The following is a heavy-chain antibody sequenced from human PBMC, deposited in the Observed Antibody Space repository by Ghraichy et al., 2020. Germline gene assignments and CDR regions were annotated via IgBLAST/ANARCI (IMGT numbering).Heavy chain of an antibody. CDR2: INHSGST. CDR1: GGSFSGYY. J-gene: IGHJ4*02. V-gene: IGHV4-34*01. CDR3: ARGGPPDSSGYYPDY. Sequence: SETLSLTCAVYGGSFSGYYWSWIRQPPGKGLEWIGEINHSGSTNYKPSLKSRVTISVDTSKNQFSLMLSSVTAADTAVYYCARGGPPDSSGYYPDYWGQGTLVTVSS. D-gene: IGHD3-22*01.